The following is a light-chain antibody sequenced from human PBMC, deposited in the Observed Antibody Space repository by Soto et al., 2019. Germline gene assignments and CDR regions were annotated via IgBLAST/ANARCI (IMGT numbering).Light chain of an antibody. CDR3: QQYVTSSRRT. CDR1: HTISSSY. J-gene: IGKJ1*01. Sequence: EIVLTQSPGTLSLSPGERATLSCRASHTISSSYLAWYQQKPGQAPRLLMYGISRRATGIPDRFSGSGSGTDFTLTITRLEPEDFAVYYCQQYVTSSRRTFGQGTKVDIK. CDR2: GIS. V-gene: IGKV3-20*01.